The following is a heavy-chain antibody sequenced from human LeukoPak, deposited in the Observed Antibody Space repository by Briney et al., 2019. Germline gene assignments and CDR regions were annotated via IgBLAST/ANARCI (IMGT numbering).Heavy chain of an antibody. J-gene: IGHJ4*02. V-gene: IGHV1-2*02. D-gene: IGHD3-22*01. CDR1: GYTFTGYY. Sequence: GASVKVSCKASGYTFTGYYMHWVRQAPGQGLEGMGWINPNSGGTNYAQKFQGRVTMTRDTSISTAYMELSRLRSDDTAVYYCAGWAYDSSGRYYFDYWGQGTLVTVSS. CDR3: AGWAYDSSGRYYFDY. CDR2: INPNSGGT.